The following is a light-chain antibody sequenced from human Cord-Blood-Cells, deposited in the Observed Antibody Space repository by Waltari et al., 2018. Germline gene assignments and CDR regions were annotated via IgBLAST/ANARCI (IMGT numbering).Light chain of an antibody. CDR3: QQYGSSPMYT. V-gene: IGKV3-20*01. CDR1: PSVSSSY. CDR2: GAS. J-gene: IGKJ2*01. Sequence: EIVLTQSPGTLSLSHGARATLSCRASPSVSSSYLAWYQQKPGQAPRLLIYGASSRATGIPDRFSGSGSGTDFTLTISRLEPEDFAVYYCQQYGSSPMYTFGQGTKLEIK.